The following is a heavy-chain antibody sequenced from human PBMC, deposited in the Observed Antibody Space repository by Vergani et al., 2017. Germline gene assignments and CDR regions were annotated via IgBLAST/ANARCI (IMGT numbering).Heavy chain of an antibody. CDR1: GGSISSYY. CDR2: IYYSGST. J-gene: IGHJ4*02. V-gene: IGHV4-59*01. D-gene: IGHD3-22*01. Sequence: QVQLQESGPGLVKPSETLSLTCTVSGGSISSYYWSWIRQPPGKGLEWIGYIYYSGSTNYNPSLKSRVTISVDTSKNQFSLKLSSVTAADTAVYYCAKDLYDKKGRKVHAFDYWGQGTLVTVSS. CDR3: AKDLYDKKGRKVHAFDY.